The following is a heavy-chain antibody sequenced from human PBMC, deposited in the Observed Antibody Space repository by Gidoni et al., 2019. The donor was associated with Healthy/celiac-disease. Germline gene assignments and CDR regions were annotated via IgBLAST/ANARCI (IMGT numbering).Heavy chain of an antibody. D-gene: IGHD3-22*01. CDR2: ISSSSSYI. CDR3: ARASDDSSGYYYDY. CDR1: DFTFSSYS. Sequence: EVQLVESGGGLVKPGGSLRPSCAASDFTFSSYSMNWVRQAPGRGLEWVSSISSSSSYIYYADSVKGRFTISRDNAKNSLYLQMNSLRAEDTAVYYCARASDDSSGYYYDYWGQGTLVTVSS. J-gene: IGHJ4*02. V-gene: IGHV3-21*01.